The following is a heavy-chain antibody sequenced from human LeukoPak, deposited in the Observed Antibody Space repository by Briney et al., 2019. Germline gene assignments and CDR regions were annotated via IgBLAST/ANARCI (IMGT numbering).Heavy chain of an antibody. V-gene: IGHV4-31*03. CDR3: AREIRTSHSYFDY. CDR2: IYYSGST. D-gene: IGHD2-2*01. Sequence: SQTLSLTCTVSGVSISSGGYYWSWIRQHPGKGLEWIGYIYYSGSTSYNPSLKSRITISVDTSKNQFSLKLSSVTAADTAVYHCAREIRTSHSYFDYWGQGTLVTVSS. CDR1: GVSISSGGYY. J-gene: IGHJ4*02.